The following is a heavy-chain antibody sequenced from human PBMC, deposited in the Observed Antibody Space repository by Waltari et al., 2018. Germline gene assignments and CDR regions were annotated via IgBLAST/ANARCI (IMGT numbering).Heavy chain of an antibody. CDR3: ARRGYCGIDCYSNYFDF. V-gene: IGHV4-34*01. D-gene: IGHD2-21*01. CDR2: ITHSGST. Sequence: QVLLQQWGAGLLKPSETLSLTCAVYGGSFHFYYWRWIRQPPGAGLEWIGEITHSGSTNYNPSLNSRVSISVDTPNNQFSLKLNSVTAADTAAYYCARRGYCGIDCYSNYFDFWGQGTLVTVSS. CDR1: GGSFHFYY. J-gene: IGHJ4*02.